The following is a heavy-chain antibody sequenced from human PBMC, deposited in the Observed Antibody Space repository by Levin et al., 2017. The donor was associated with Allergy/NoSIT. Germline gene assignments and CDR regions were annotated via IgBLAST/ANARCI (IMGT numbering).Heavy chain of an antibody. J-gene: IGHJ3*02. V-gene: IGHV3-74*01. Sequence: QPGGSLRLSCAASGFSFSAYWMHWVRQAPGKGLVWVSRISNDGSVTSYADSVKGRFTISRDNAKNTLYLQMNSLREEDTALYYCVKDDYASIWGQGRMVTVSS. D-gene: IGHD4-17*01. CDR1: GFSFSAYW. CDR2: ISNDGSVT. CDR3: VKDDYASI.